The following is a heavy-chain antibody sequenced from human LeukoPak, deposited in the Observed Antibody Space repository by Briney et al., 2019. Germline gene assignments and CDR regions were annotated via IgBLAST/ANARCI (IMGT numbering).Heavy chain of an antibody. CDR2: IYYSGST. D-gene: IGHD6-19*01. CDR3: ARAGIRDSSGWYWGY. CDR1: GGSVSSGSYY. J-gene: IGHJ4*02. V-gene: IGHV4-61*01. Sequence: PSETLSLTCTVSGGSVSSGSYYWSWIRQPPGKGLEWIGYIYYSGSTNYNPSLKSRVTISVDTSKNQFSLKLGSVTAADTAVYYCARAGIRDSSGWYWGYWGQGTLVTVSS.